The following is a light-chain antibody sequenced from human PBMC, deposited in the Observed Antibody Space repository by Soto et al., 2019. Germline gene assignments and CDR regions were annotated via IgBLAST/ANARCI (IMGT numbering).Light chain of an antibody. CDR2: DKS. CDR1: QSVSTN. J-gene: IGKJ4*01. V-gene: IGKV3-15*01. CDR3: QQYNSWPPLT. Sequence: EIVMTQSPATLSVSPGERATLSCWASQSVSTNLAWYQQKPGQAPRLIIYDKSIRATGAPARFTGSGSGTEFTLTISSLQSEDSAVYYCQQYNSWPPLTFGGGTKVEIK.